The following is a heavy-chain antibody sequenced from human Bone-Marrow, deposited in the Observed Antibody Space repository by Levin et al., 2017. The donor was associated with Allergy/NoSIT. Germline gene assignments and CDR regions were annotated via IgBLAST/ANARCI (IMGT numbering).Heavy chain of an antibody. V-gene: IGHV4-30-2*01. Sequence: SQTLSLTCAVSGGSMSSGDYSWSWIRQPPGKGLEWIGYGYQTGGTYYNPSLLSRVTISVDRSKNQFSLRLSSVTAADTAVYYCARTLCTYGDYVGFDYWGQGILVTVSS. CDR1: GGSMSSGDYS. D-gene: IGHD4-17*01. CDR3: ARTLCTYGDYVGFDY. J-gene: IGHJ4*02. CDR2: GYQTGGT.